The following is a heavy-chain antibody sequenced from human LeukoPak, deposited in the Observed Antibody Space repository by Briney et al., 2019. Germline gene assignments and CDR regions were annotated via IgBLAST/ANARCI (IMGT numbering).Heavy chain of an antibody. Sequence: ASVKVSCKASGYTFTGYYMHWVRQAPGQGLEWMGWINPNSGGTNYAQKFQGRVTMTRHTSISTAYMELSRLRSDDTAVYYCARCPQRDTAMVTSPYYYYYMDVWGKGTTVTVSS. CDR3: ARCPQRDTAMVTSPYYYYYMDV. J-gene: IGHJ6*03. CDR1: GYTFTGYY. CDR2: INPNSGGT. V-gene: IGHV1-2*02. D-gene: IGHD5-18*01.